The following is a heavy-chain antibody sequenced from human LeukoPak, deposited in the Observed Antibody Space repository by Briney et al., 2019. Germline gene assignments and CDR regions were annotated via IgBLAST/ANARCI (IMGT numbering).Heavy chain of an antibody. CDR3: AKEIMETTYFDY. J-gene: IGHJ4*02. CDR2: ISTGNGNT. CDR1: GYIFTSYP. V-gene: IGHV1-3*04. D-gene: IGHD3-16*01. Sequence: ASVKVSCKASGYIFTSYPIHWVRQAPGQRLEWMGWISTGNGNTKYSQKFEGRVTVTRDTSATAAYMELSSLRAEDTAVYYCAKEIMETTYFDYWGQGTLVTVSS.